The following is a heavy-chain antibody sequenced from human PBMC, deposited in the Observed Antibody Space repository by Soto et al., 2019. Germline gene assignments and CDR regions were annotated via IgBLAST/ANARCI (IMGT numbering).Heavy chain of an antibody. V-gene: IGHV1-18*01. D-gene: IGHD3-3*01. CDR2: NSPSNGNT. CDR1: GYTFINYG. J-gene: IGHJ5*02. CDR3: ARELITMFGVVNDL. Sequence: QVQLVQSGAEVRKPGASVKVSCKTSGYTFINYGVAWVRQAPGQGREYMGWNSPSNGNTYYAQNFQGRVTMTTDTSTSTAYMELRSLTSDDTAVYYCARELITMFGVVNDLWGQGTLVTVAS.